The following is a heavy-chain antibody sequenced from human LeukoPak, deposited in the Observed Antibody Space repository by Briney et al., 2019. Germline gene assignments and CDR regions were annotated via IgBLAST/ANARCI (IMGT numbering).Heavy chain of an antibody. V-gene: IGHV4-34*01. CDR1: GGSFSGYY. CDR3: ARATDYYYGSGSKYNWSDP. CDR2: INHSGST. D-gene: IGHD3-10*01. Sequence: SETLSLTCAVYGGSFSGYYWSWIRQPPGKGLEWIGEINHSGSTNYNPSLKSRVTISVDTSKNQFSLKLSSVTAADTAVYYCARATDYYYGSGSKYNWSDPWGQGTLVTVSS. J-gene: IGHJ5*02.